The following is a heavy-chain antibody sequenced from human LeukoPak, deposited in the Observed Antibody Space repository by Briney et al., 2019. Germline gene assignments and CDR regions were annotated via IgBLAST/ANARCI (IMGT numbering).Heavy chain of an antibody. Sequence: PGASVKVSCKASGYTFTSYDINWVRQATGQGLEWMGWMNPNSGNTGYAQKFQGRVTMARNTSISTAYMELSSLRSEDTAVYYCARGLVDFWSGYYNRNFDYWGQGTLVTVSS. CDR2: MNPNSGNT. V-gene: IGHV1-8*02. CDR3: ARGLVDFWSGYYNRNFDY. D-gene: IGHD3-3*01. J-gene: IGHJ4*02. CDR1: GYTFTSYD.